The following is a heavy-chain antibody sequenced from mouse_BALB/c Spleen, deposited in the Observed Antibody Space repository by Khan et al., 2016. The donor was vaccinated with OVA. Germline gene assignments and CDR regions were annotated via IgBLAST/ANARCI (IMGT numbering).Heavy chain of an antibody. CDR1: GYTFTSYT. J-gene: IGHJ3*01. V-gene: IGHV1-4*01. CDR2: INPSNNYT. D-gene: IGHD2-14*01. CDR3: VREGAYYRSDGWFAY. Sequence: QVQLKESGAELARPGASVKMSCKASGYTFTSYTMHWVRQRPGQGLEWIGHINPSNNYTNYNQNFKDKATLTVDKSSSTAYMQLSSLTSEDSAVYYCVREGAYYRSDGWFAYWGQGTLVTVSA.